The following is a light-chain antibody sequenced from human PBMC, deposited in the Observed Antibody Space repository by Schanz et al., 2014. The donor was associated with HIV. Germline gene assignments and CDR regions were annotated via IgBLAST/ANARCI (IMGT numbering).Light chain of an antibody. CDR3: ATWVDSLKGWV. CDR1: SSNIGSNT. Sequence: QSVLTQPPSASGTPGQRVTISCSGSSSNIGSNTVNWYQQLPGTAPKLLIYSNNQRPSGVPDRFSGSKSGTSASLVISGLQSQDEADYYCATWVDSLKGWVFGGGTKLTVL. J-gene: IGLJ3*02. CDR2: SNN. V-gene: IGLV1-44*01.